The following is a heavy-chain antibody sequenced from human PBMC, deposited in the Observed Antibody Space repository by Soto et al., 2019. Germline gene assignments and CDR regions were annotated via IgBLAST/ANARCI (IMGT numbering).Heavy chain of an antibody. CDR3: AREALGSSTSWGNWFDP. J-gene: IGHJ5*02. Sequence: QVQLQESGPGLVKPSQTLSLTCSVSGGSISSAGSYWSWIRQHPGEGMEWIGHIYYSGSTFYSPSLKSRVTMSVDTSRNQFSLRLSSVTAADTAVYYCAREALGSSTSWGNWFDPWGQGTLVTVSS. D-gene: IGHD2-2*01. V-gene: IGHV4-31*03. CDR2: IYYSGST. CDR1: GGSISSAGSY.